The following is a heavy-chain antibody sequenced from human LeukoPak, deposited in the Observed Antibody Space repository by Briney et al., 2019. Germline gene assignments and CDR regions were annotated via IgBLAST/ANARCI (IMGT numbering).Heavy chain of an antibody. Sequence: GGSLRLSCAASGFTFSSYSMNWVRQAPGMGLEWVSYISSSSSTIYYADSVKGRFTISRDNAKNSLYLQMNSLRAEDTAVYYCARERVPHYYYYYMDVWGKGTTVTVSS. CDR2: ISSSSSTI. V-gene: IGHV3-48*01. J-gene: IGHJ6*03. CDR3: ARERVPHYYYYYMDV. CDR1: GFTFSSYS.